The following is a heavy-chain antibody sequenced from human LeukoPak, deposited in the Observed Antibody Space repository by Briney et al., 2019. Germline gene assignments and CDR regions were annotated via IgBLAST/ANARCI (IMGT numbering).Heavy chain of an antibody. D-gene: IGHD3-3*01. J-gene: IGHJ6*02. CDR2: MNPNSGNT. V-gene: IGHV1-8*01. CDR3: ARGLIWDYGFWSGYYRLDYYYGMDV. Sequence: ASVKVSCKASGYTFTSYDINWVRQATGQGLEWMGWMNPNSGNTGYAQKFQGRVTMTRNTSISTAYMELSSLRSEDTAVYYCARGLIWDYGFWSGYYRLDYYYGMDVWGQGTTVTVSS. CDR1: GYTFTSYD.